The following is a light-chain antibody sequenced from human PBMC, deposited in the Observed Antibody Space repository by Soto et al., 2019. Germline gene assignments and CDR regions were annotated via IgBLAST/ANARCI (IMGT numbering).Light chain of an antibody. J-gene: IGKJ5*01. CDR3: QQVNTYPLT. CDR2: VAS. Sequence: AIRMTQSPSSLSASTGDRVTITCRASQGISSYLAWYQQKPGKAPKLLIYVASTLQNGVPSRFRGSGSGTEFTLTISSLQPEDFATYYRQQVNTYPLTFGQGTRLEIK. V-gene: IGKV1-8*01. CDR1: QGISSY.